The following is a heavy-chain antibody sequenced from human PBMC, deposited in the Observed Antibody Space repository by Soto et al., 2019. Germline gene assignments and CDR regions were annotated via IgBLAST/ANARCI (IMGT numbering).Heavy chain of an antibody. D-gene: IGHD2-2*01. CDR1: GYSFTSYW. CDR2: IYPGDSDT. V-gene: IGHV5-51*01. J-gene: IGHJ3*02. Sequence: GESLKISCKGSGYSFTSYWIGWVRQMPGKGLEWMWIIYPGDSDTRYSPSFQGQVTISADKSISTAYLQWSSLKASDTAMYYCARRGYCSSTSCYAFDIWGQGTMVTVSS. CDR3: ARRGYCSSTSCYAFDI.